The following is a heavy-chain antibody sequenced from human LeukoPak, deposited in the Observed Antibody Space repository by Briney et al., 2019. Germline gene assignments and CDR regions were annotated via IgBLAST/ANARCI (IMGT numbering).Heavy chain of an antibody. CDR2: IIPIFGTA. Sequence: SVKVSCKASGGTFSSYAISWVRQAPGQGLEWMGGIIPIFGTANYAQKFQGRVTVTADESTSTAYMELSSLRSEDTAVYYCARGLEDYYDSSGPYHDAFDIWGQGTMVTVSS. CDR1: GGTFSSYA. V-gene: IGHV1-69*13. D-gene: IGHD3-22*01. J-gene: IGHJ3*02. CDR3: ARGLEDYYDSSGPYHDAFDI.